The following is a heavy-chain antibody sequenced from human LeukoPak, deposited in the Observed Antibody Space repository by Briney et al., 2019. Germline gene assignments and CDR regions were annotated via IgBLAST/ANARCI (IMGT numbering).Heavy chain of an antibody. J-gene: IGHJ4*02. CDR1: GGSISSSSYY. V-gene: IGHV4-39*01. D-gene: IGHD1-1*01. Sequence: SQTLSLTCTVSGGSISSSSYYWGWIRQPPWKGLEWIGSIHYSGTTYHNLSLKSRVTISVDTSKNQISLKLSSVTAADTAVYCCARQVERLSQNDYWGQGTLVTVSS. CDR3: ARQVERLSQNDY. CDR2: IHYSGTT.